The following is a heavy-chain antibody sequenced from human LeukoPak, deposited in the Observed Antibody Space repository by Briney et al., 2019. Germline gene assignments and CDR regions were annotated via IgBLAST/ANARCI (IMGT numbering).Heavy chain of an antibody. J-gene: IGHJ3*02. CDR1: GFTFSSYW. CDR3: ARDPTSSSSWDDAFDI. Sequence: PGGSLRLSCAASGFTFSSYWMSWVRQAPGKGLEWVANIKQDGSEEYYVDSVRGRFTISRDNAKNSLYLQMNSLRAEDTAVYYCARDPTSSSSWDDAFDIWGQGTMVTVSS. CDR2: IKQDGSEE. V-gene: IGHV3-7*01. D-gene: IGHD6-13*01.